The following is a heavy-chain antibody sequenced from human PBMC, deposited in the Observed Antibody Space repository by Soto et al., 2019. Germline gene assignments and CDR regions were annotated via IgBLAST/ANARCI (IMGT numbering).Heavy chain of an antibody. J-gene: IGHJ6*03. CDR2: ISSSSSTI. CDR3: ASLPRITMVRGVIAYHDYMDV. V-gene: IGHV3-48*01. CDR1: GFTFSSYS. Sequence: EVQLVESGGGLVQPGGSLRLSCAASGFTFSSYSMNWVRQAPGKGLEWVSYISSSSSTIYYADSVKGRFTISRDNAKNTLYLQMNSLRAEDTAVYYCASLPRITMVRGVIAYHDYMDVWGKGTTVTVSS. D-gene: IGHD3-10*01.